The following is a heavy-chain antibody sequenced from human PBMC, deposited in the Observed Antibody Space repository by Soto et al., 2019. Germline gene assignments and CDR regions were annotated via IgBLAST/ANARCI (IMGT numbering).Heavy chain of an antibody. Sequence: SETLSLTCTVSGGSISSYYWSWIRQPPGKGLEWIGYIYYSGSTKYNPSLKSRVTISVDTSKNQFSLKLSSVTAADTAVYYCAREGAELGAFDIWGQGTMVTVSS. CDR1: GGSISSYY. J-gene: IGHJ3*02. CDR2: IYYSGST. D-gene: IGHD1-7*01. V-gene: IGHV4-59*01. CDR3: AREGAELGAFDI.